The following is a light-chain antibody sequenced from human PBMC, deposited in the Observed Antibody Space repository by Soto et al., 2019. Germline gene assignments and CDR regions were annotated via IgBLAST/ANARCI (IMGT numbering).Light chain of an antibody. Sequence: QPVLTQPPSASGTPGQGVTISCSGGSSNIGTNTVHWYQQLPGTAPKLLISSINQRPSGVPDRFSGSKSGTSASLAISGLRYEDEADYYCATWDDSLNGWVFGGGTQLTVL. J-gene: IGLJ7*01. V-gene: IGLV1-44*01. CDR1: SSNIGTNT. CDR2: SIN. CDR3: ATWDDSLNGWV.